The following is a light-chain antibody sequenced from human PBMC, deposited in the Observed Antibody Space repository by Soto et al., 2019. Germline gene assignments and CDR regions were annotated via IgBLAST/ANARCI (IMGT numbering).Light chain of an antibody. CDR1: QSVSSSQ. CDR2: DAS. J-gene: IGKJ1*01. Sequence: LKKSVGALYLSPGERATLSCGARQSVSSSQLAWYQHKPGQAPRLLIYDASRRATGVPDRFSGSGSGTDFTLTISRLEPEDFGVYFCQQYGTSPSWTSGQGTKVDI. CDR3: QQYGTSPSWT. V-gene: IGKV3-20*01.